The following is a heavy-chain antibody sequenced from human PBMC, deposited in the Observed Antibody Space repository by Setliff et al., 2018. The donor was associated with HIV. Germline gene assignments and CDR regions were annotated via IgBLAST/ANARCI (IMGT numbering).Heavy chain of an antibody. Sequence: SETLSLTCTVSGGSISSHHWSWIRQPPGKGLEWIGSIYYSGSTNYNPSLKSRVTISVDTSKNQFSLKLSSVTAADTAVYYCARAYYDSSGYYWGAFDIWGQGTMVTVSS. V-gene: IGHV4-59*11. CDR2: IYYSGST. CDR3: ARAYYDSSGYYWGAFDI. J-gene: IGHJ3*02. D-gene: IGHD3-22*01. CDR1: GGSISSHH.